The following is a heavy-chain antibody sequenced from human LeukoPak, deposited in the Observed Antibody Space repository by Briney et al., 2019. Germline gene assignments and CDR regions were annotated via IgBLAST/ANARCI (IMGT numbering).Heavy chain of an antibody. J-gene: IGHJ4*02. CDR3: ARLIRGVIDY. CDR1: GGTFSSYV. V-gene: IGHV1-69*04. CDR2: IIPILGIA. D-gene: IGHD3-10*01. Sequence: SVKVSCKASGGTFSSYVISWVRQAPGQGLEWMGRIIPILGIANYAQKFQGRVTITADKSTSTAYMELSSLRSEDTAVYYCARLIRGVIDYWGQGTLVTVSS.